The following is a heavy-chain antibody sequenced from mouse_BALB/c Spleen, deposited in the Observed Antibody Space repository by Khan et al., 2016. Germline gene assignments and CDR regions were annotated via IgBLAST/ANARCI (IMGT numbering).Heavy chain of an antibody. V-gene: IGHV2-6-7*01. J-gene: IGHJ3*01. CDR2: IGGDGST. Sequence: QMQLEESGPGLVAPSQSLSITCTVSGFSITGFAVNWVRQPPGKGLEWLGVIGGDGSTDYDSALKSRLSISKDDSKSQVFLKMNSLQTDDTARSYCASYYDDAGWFAYWGHVTLVTVSA. D-gene: IGHD2-4*01. CDR3: ASYYDDAGWFAY. CDR1: GFSITGFA.